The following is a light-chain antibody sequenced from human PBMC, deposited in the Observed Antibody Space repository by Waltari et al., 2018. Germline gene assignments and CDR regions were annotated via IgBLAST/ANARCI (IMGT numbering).Light chain of an antibody. Sequence: QSALTQPASVSGSPGQSITISCTGTSSDVGSYNLVSWYHQHPGKAPKVMIYDVSERPPGVSNRFAGPKSANTASLTISGLQAEDEGDYYCCSYAGSATWVFGGGTKLTVL. CDR3: CSYAGSATWV. J-gene: IGLJ3*02. CDR1: SSDVGSYNL. CDR2: DVS. V-gene: IGLV2-23*02.